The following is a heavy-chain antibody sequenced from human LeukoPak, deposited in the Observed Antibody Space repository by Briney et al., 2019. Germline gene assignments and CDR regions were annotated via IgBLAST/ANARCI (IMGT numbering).Heavy chain of an antibody. J-gene: IGHJ4*02. CDR2: FYYSGST. Sequence: SETLSLTCTISGGSISNYYWSWIRQPPGKGLEWIGYFYYSGSTNYNPSLKSRVTISVDTSKNQFSLKLSSVTAADTAVYYCAGNWNGIDYWGQGTLVTVSS. D-gene: IGHD1-1*01. V-gene: IGHV4-59*01. CDR1: GGSISNYY. CDR3: AGNWNGIDY.